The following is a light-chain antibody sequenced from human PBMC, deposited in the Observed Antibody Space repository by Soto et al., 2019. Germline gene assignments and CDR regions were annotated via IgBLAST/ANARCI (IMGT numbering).Light chain of an antibody. CDR3: SSYTRYSTVV. J-gene: IGLJ2*01. Sequence: QSALTQPASVSGSPGQSITISCGGTNSDIGGYNFVSWYQQHPGKAPKVLIYDVTNRPSGVSNRFSGSKSGNTASLTTSGLQPEDEADYYCSSYTRYSTVVFGGGTKVTVL. V-gene: IGLV2-14*01. CDR1: NSDIGGYNF. CDR2: DVT.